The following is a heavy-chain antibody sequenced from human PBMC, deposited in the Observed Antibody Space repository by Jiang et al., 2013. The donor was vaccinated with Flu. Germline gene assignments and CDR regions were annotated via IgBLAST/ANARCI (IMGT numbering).Heavy chain of an antibody. J-gene: IGHJ4*02. V-gene: IGHV3-33*01. CDR2: IWYDGSNK. CDR1: GFTFSSYG. Sequence: VQLVESGGGVVQPGRSLRLSCAASGFTFSSYGMHWVRQAPGKGLEWVAVIWYDGSNKYYADSVKGRFTISRDNSKNTLYLQMNSLRAEDTAVYYCARDGDIVVVVPTNEGAFDYWGQGTLVTVSS. CDR3: ARDGDIVVVVPTNEGAFDY. D-gene: IGHD2-15*01.